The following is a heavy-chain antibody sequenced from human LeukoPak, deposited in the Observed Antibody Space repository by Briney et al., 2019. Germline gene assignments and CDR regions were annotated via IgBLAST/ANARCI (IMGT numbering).Heavy chain of an antibody. Sequence: GGSLRLSCAASGFTFSSYGMHWVRQAPGKGLEWVAVISYDGSNKYYADSVKGRFTISRDNSKNTLYLQMNSLRAEDTAVYYCARDPGPLYYYYYGMDVWGQGTTVTVSS. D-gene: IGHD3-10*01. CDR2: ISYDGSNK. CDR3: ARDPGPLYYYYYGMDV. J-gene: IGHJ6*02. V-gene: IGHV3-30*03. CDR1: GFTFSSYG.